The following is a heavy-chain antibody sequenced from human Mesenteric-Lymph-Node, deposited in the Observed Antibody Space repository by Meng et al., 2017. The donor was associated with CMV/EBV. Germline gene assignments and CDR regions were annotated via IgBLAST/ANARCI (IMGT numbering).Heavy chain of an antibody. V-gene: IGHV3-74*01. CDR3: SRRTDF. CDR1: GFTFSTYW. CDR2: INGDGSST. J-gene: IGHJ4*02. Sequence: GESLKISCAASGFTFSTYWMHWVRQAPGKGPVWVSRINGDGSSTTYADSVKGRFTISRDNAKNTLYLQMNGLRAEDTAVYYCSRRTDFWGQGTLVTVSS.